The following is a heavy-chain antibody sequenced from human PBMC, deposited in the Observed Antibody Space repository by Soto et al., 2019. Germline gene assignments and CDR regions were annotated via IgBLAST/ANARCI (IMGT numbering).Heavy chain of an antibody. CDR1: GDSISNYY. Sequence: QVQLQESGPGLVKPSETLSLTCTVSGDSISNYYWSWIRQPPGKGLEWIGDIFYSGGTNYNPSLKSRVTMSVDTSKHQFSLKLSSVTAADTAVYYCARDSFAYIRSWYYYGMDVWGQGTTVTVSS. J-gene: IGHJ6*02. D-gene: IGHD6-13*01. CDR3: ARDSFAYIRSWYYYGMDV. V-gene: IGHV4-59*01. CDR2: IFYSGGT.